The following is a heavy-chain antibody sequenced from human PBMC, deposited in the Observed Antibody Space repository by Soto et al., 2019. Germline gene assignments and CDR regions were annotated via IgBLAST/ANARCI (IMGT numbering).Heavy chain of an antibody. D-gene: IGHD3-3*01. CDR1: GASISSGGYY. J-gene: IGHJ2*01. CDR3: ARVLLDVLSDPYYWYFDL. CDR2: IYYMWTS. V-gene: IGHV4-31*03. Sequence: QVQLQESGPGLVKPSQTLSLTCTVSGASISSGGYYWGWIRQHPGTGLEWIGFIYYMWTSYYNPSLESRITLSVDTSKNHFSLNLTSVTAADTSVYYCARVLLDVLSDPYYWYFDLWGRGTRVTVSS.